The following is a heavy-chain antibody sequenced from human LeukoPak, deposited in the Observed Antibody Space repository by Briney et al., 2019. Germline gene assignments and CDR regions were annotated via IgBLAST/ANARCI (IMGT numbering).Heavy chain of an antibody. D-gene: IGHD1-26*01. CDR2: IWYDGSNK. CDR1: GFTFSSYG. CDR3: ARSSGSYYFDY. V-gene: IGHV3-33*01. Sequence: GGSLRLSCAASGFTFSSYGMHWVRQAPGKGLEWVAVIWYDGSNKYYADSVKGRFTISRDNSKNTLYLQMNSLRAEDTAVYYCARSSGSYYFDYWGRGTLVTVSS. J-gene: IGHJ4*02.